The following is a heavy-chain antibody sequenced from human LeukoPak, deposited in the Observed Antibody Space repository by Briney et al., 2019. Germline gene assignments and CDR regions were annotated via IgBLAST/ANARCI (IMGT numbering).Heavy chain of an antibody. CDR2: IYYSGST. CDR3: ARGPTGNDAFDI. J-gene: IGHJ3*02. V-gene: IGHV4-30-4*08. CDR1: GGSISSGDYY. Sequence: SETLSLTCTVSGGSISSGDYYWSWIRQPPGKGLEWIGYIYYSGSTYYNPSLKSRVTISVDTSKNQFSLKLSSVTAADTAVYYCARGPTGNDAFDIWGQGTMVTVSS. D-gene: IGHD4-17*01.